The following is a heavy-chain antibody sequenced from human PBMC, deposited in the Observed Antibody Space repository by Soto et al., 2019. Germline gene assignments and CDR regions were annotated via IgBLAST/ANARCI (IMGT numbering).Heavy chain of an antibody. D-gene: IGHD3-9*01. CDR1: GGSISSGDYY. V-gene: IGHV4-30-4*01. CDR3: ASYSYFDILPGYDLRWFDP. J-gene: IGHJ5*02. Sequence: QVQLQESGPGLVKPSQTLSLTCTVSGGSISSGDYYWSWIRQPPGKGLEWIGYIYYSGSSYYNPSLNSRVIISVHTSNTHSSLKLSSVTAAYTAIYYCASYSYFDILPGYDLRWFDPWCQGTLVTVSS. CDR2: IYYSGSS.